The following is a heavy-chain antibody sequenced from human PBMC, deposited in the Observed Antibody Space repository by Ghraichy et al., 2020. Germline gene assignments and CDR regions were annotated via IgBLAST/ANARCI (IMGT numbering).Heavy chain of an antibody. D-gene: IGHD2/OR15-2a*01. J-gene: IGHJ4*02. Sequence: CAASGFIFRNYAMSWVRQAPGKGPEWVSGITHNGETAHYADSVKGRFTISRDESGNTVSLEMTSLRVEDTAIYYCAKDFWLIATATGPFDYWGQGTRVTVSS. CDR1: GFIFRNYA. V-gene: IGHV3-23*01. CDR3: AKDFWLIATATGPFDY. CDR2: ITHNGETA.